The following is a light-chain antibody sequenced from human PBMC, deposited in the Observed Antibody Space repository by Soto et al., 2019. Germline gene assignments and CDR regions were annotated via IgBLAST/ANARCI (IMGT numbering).Light chain of an antibody. J-gene: IGKJ4*01. CDR1: QSVSSSY. Sequence: EIVLTQSPGTLSLSPGERATLSCRASQSVSSSYLAWYQQKPGQAPRLLIYDASSRATGIPDRFSGSGSGTDFTLTISRLEPEDFAVYYCQQMLTFGGGTKVEIK. CDR3: QQMLT. CDR2: DAS. V-gene: IGKV3-20*01.